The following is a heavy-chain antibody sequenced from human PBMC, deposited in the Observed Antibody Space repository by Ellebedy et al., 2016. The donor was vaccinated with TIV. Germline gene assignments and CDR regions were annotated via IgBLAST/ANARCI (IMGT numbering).Heavy chain of an antibody. CDR2: ISAYNHNT. CDR3: ARDGLRAGDDPVYYPHYMDV. CDR1: GYTFGDYG. V-gene: IGHV1-18*01. J-gene: IGHJ6*03. Sequence: ASVKVSCXASGYTFGDYGITWVRQAPGQGLEWMGWISAYNHNTNYAQKLQGRVIMTTDTSTSTAYMELRSLRSDDTAVYYCARDGLRAGDDPVYYPHYMDVWGKGTTVTVAS. D-gene: IGHD5-12*01.